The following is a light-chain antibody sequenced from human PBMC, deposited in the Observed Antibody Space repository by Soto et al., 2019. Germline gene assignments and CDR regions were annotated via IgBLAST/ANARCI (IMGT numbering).Light chain of an antibody. V-gene: IGLV2-14*01. J-gene: IGLJ1*01. CDR3: RSYSISTAYL. CDR2: EVN. Sequence: QSALTQPASGSGSPGQSITISCTGTSSDVGGYDYVSWYQLHPGKAPKLMVFEVNNRPSGVSYRFSGSKSGNTASLTISGLQPEDEADYFCRSYSISTAYLFGTGTKLTVL. CDR1: SSDVGGYDY.